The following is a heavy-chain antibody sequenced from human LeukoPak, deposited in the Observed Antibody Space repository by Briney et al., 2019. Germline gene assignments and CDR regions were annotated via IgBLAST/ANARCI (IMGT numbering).Heavy chain of an antibody. V-gene: IGHV4-34*08. CDR2: INHSGST. J-gene: IGHJ3*02. CDR3: AIRSGWFLLVRRRTVGAFDI. CDR1: GFTFSSYS. D-gene: IGHD6-19*01. Sequence: PGGSLRLSCAASGFTFSSYSMNWVRQPPGKGLEWIGEINHSGSTNYNPSLKSRVTISVDTSKNQFSLKLSSVTAADTAVNYCAIRSGWFLLVRRRTVGAFDIWGQGTMVTVSS.